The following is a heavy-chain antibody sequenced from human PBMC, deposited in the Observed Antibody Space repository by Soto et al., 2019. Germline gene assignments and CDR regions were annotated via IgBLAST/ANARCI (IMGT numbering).Heavy chain of an antibody. CDR2: IYYSGST. D-gene: IGHD3-10*01. CDR3: ARGPPPYYYGSGSYYNN. CDR1: GGSISSGGYY. Sequence: PSETLSLTCTVSGGSISSGGYYWSWIRQHPGKGLEWIGYIYYSGSTYYNPSLKSRVTISVDTSKNQFSLKLSSVTAADTAVYYCARGPPPYYYGSGSYYNNWGQGTLVTVSS. J-gene: IGHJ4*02. V-gene: IGHV4-31*03.